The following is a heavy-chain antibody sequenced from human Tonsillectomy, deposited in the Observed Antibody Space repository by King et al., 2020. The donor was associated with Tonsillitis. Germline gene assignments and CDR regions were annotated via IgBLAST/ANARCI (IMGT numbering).Heavy chain of an antibody. V-gene: IGHV3-23*04. CDR3: AKEGPLTQVWGVPLYFDY. J-gene: IGHJ4*02. CDR1: GFTLSSYA. D-gene: IGHD3-10*01. Sequence: VQLVESGGGLVQPGGSLRLSCTASGFTLSSYAMSWVRQAPGKGLEWVSAISGSGGSTYYADSVKGRFTISRDNSKNTLYLQMNSLRAEDTAVYYCAKEGPLTQVWGVPLYFDYWGRGTLVTVSS. CDR2: ISGSGGST.